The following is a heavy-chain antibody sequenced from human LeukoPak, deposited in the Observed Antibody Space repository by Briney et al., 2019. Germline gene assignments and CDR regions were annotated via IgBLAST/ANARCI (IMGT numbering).Heavy chain of an antibody. D-gene: IGHD6-13*01. J-gene: IGHJ4*02. Sequence: SGTLSLTCTVSGDSINSLDLWSWVRQPPGKGLEWIGGMYLSGTTHSNPSVKSRVTISIDKSKNQFFLNLSSVTAADTAVYYCARQGIAAAGTFPFDYWGQGTLVTVSS. CDR2: MYLSGTT. CDR1: GDSINSLDL. CDR3: ARQGIAAAGTFPFDY. V-gene: IGHV4-4*02.